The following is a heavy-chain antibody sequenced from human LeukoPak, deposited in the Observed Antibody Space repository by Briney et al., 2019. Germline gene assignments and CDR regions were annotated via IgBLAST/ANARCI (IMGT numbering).Heavy chain of an antibody. CDR3: ARVGTSGYYSYYYYYMDV. Sequence: SETLSLTCTVSGGSISSYYWSWIRQPPGKGLEWIGYIYYGGSTNYNPSLKSRVTISVDTSKNQFSLKLSSVTAADTAVYYCARVGTSGYYSYYYYYMDVWGKGTTVTVSS. CDR2: IYYGGST. V-gene: IGHV4-59*01. J-gene: IGHJ6*03. D-gene: IGHD3-3*01. CDR1: GGSISSYY.